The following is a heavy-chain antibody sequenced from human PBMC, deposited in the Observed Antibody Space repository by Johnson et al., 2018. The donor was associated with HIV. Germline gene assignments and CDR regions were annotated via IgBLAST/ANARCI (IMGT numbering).Heavy chain of an antibody. CDR2: IGTAGDT. CDR1: VFTFSTYD. Sequence: VQLVESGGGLVQPGGSLRLSCATSVFTFSTYDMHWVRQATGKGLEWVSAIGTAGDTYYPGSVKGRFTISRENVKNSLYLQMNSLRAGDTAVYYCAIGCRGCPIDAFDIWGQGTMVTVSS. J-gene: IGHJ3*02. CDR3: AIGCRGCPIDAFDI. V-gene: IGHV3-13*01. D-gene: IGHD6-19*01.